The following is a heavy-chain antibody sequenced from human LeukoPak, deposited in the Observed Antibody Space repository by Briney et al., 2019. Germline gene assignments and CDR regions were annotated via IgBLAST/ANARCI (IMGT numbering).Heavy chain of an antibody. J-gene: IGHJ4*02. CDR2: MNPNSGNT. D-gene: IGHD3-10*01. CDR1: GGTFSSYA. Sequence: ASVKVSCKASGGTFSSYAISWVRQAPGQGLEWMGWMNPNSGNTGYAQKFQGRVTMTRNTSISTAYMELSSLRSEDTAVYYCARGGHYYGSGSYHDYWGQGTLVTVSS. V-gene: IGHV1-8*02. CDR3: ARGGHYYGSGSYHDY.